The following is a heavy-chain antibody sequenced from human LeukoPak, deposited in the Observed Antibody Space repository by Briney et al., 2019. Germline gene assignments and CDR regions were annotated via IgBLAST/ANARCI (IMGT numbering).Heavy chain of an antibody. D-gene: IGHD3-16*01. Sequence: SETLSLTCTVSGASISSGTYYWSWLRQPAGKGPEWIGRIFASGSTNYNPSLKSRVAISVDTSKNQFSLRLSSVTAADTAVCFCAIRDGGGVWGKGTTVTVSS. V-gene: IGHV4-61*02. CDR3: AIRDGGGV. CDR1: GASISSGTYY. CDR2: IFASGST. J-gene: IGHJ6*04.